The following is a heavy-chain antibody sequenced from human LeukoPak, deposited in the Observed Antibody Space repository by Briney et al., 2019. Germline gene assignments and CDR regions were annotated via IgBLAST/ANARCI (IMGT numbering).Heavy chain of an antibody. J-gene: IGHJ4*02. CDR3: VREGSTIYDFDH. CDR1: GYTFTNYG. V-gene: IGHV1-18*01. Sequence: ASVKVSCKTSGYTFTNYGISWVRQAPGQGLEGMGCITTHNGKTNYVDTLQGRVTMTTDAFTSTAYMDLRSLRSDDTAVYFCVREGSTIYDFDHWGQGTLVTVSS. CDR2: ITTHNGKT. D-gene: IGHD3-3*01.